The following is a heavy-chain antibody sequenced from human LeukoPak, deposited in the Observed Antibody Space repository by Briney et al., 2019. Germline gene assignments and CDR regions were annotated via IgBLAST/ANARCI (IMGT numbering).Heavy chain of an antibody. CDR1: GGSISSSSYY. CDR2: IYYSGST. J-gene: IGHJ6*02. V-gene: IGHV4-61*01. D-gene: IGHD2-2*01. Sequence: PSETLSLTCTVSGGSISSSSYYWSWIRQPPGKGLEWIGYIYYSGSTNYNPSLKSRVTISVDTSKNQFSLKLSSVTAADTAMYYCAREFPAAHIWGQGTTVTVSS. CDR3: AREFPAAHI.